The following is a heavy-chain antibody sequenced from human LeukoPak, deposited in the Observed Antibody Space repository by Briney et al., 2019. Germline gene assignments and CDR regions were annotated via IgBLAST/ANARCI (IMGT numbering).Heavy chain of an antibody. CDR1: GGSFSGYL. V-gene: IGHV4-34*01. CDR2: INHSGST. D-gene: IGHD3-3*01. J-gene: IGHJ6*02. CDR3: AGVGIFGVVIPYYYDGMDV. Sequence: KASETLSLTCTVSGGSFSGYLWSWIRQPPGKGLEWIGEINHSGSTNYNPSLNSRVTISVHTSKNHFSLKLSSVTAAPTAVDYCAGVGIFGVVIPYYYDGMDVWGQGTTVTVSS.